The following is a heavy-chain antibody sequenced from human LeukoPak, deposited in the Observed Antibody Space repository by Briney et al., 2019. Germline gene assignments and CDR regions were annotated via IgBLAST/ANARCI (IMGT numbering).Heavy chain of an antibody. J-gene: IGHJ6*02. CDR3: ARDRGGTFSGYGMDV. V-gene: IGHV3-23*01. CDR1: GFTFSSYA. CDR2: ISGSGGST. D-gene: IGHD1-1*01. Sequence: PGGSLRLSCAASGFTFSSYAMSWVRQAPGKGLEWVSAISGSGGSTYYADSVKGRFTISRDNAKNSLYLQMNSLRDEDTAVYYCARDRGGTFSGYGMDVWGQGTTVTVSS.